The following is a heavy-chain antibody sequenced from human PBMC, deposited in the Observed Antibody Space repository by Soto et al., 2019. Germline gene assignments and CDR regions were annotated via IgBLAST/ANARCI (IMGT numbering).Heavy chain of an antibody. Sequence: PGGSLRLSCAASGFTFSSYAMRWVRQAPGKGLEWVAVISYDGSNKYYADSVKGRFTISRDNSKNTLYLQMNSLRAEDTAVYYCAKEGSSKTHYFDYWRQGTLVPVSS. V-gene: IGHV3-30*18. CDR3: AKEGSSKTHYFDY. CDR1: GFTFSSYA. CDR2: ISYDGSNK. J-gene: IGHJ4*02.